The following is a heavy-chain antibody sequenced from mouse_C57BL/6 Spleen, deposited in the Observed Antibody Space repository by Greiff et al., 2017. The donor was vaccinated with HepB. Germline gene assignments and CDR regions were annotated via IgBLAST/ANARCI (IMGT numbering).Heavy chain of an antibody. J-gene: IGHJ2*01. D-gene: IGHD1-1*01. CDR2: IDPSDSYT. CDR3: ARKEGYYYGFDY. Sequence: QVQLQQPGAELVMPGASVKLSCKASGYTFTSYWMHWVKQRPGQGLEWIGEIDPSDSYTNYNQKFKGKSTLTVDKSSSTAYLQLSSLTSEDSAVYYCARKEGYYYGFDYWGQGTTLTVSS. CDR1: GYTFTSYW. V-gene: IGHV1-69*01.